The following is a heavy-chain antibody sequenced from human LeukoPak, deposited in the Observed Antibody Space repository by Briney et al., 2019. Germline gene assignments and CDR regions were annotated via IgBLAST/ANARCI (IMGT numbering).Heavy chain of an antibody. CDR1: GDSIRGDY. D-gene: IGHD7-27*01. CDR3: VRHPGASFDS. Sequence: TSSETLSLRCTVSGDSIRGDYWSWIRQPPGKRLEWIGYIYYTGNTTYNPSLKSRVTMSIDTSRKLFSLRLTSVTAADTAVYFCVRHPGASFDSWGQGNLVTVSS. V-gene: IGHV4-59*08. J-gene: IGHJ4*02. CDR2: IYYTGNT.